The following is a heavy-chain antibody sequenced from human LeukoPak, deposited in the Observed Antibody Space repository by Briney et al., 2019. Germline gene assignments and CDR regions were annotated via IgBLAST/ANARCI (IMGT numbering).Heavy chain of an antibody. Sequence: GRSLRLSCAVSGFTFSSHSMTWVRQPPGRGLEWVSAIRGDGATIFYGDSVKGRITVSRDNSKNTLYLQMNSLRAEDTAVYYCARDQFGDYFRGADYWGQGTRVTVSS. CDR1: GFTFSSHS. J-gene: IGHJ4*02. D-gene: IGHD3-22*01. V-gene: IGHV3-23*01. CDR2: IRGDGATI. CDR3: ARDQFGDYFRGADY.